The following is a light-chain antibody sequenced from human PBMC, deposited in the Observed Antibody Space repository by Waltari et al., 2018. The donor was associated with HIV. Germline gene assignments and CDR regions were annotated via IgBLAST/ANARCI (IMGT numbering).Light chain of an antibody. CDR3: CSYAGSSTFL. J-gene: IGLJ1*01. V-gene: IGLV2-11*01. CDR1: SSDVGGYNY. CDR2: DLS. Sequence: QSALTQPRSVSGSPGQSVTISCTGTSSDVGGYNYVPWYQQHPGKAPKLMIYDLSKRPSGVPDRFSGSKSGNTASLTISGLQAEDEADYYCCSYAGSSTFLFGTGTKVTVL.